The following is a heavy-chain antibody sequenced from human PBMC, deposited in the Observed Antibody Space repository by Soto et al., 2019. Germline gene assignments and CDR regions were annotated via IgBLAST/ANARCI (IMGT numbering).Heavy chain of an antibody. CDR3: VRGDNWNDEASDY. D-gene: IGHD1-1*01. CDR2: IWSDGNNK. Sequence: QVQLVESGGGVVQPGESLRVSCAASGFMFSNHGMHWVRQAPGKGLEWVAVIWSDGNNKYYADSVKGRFTISRDNSKNTVYLQMNSLRAEDTAVYYCVRGDNWNDEASDYWGQGTLVTVSS. V-gene: IGHV3-33*01. J-gene: IGHJ4*02. CDR1: GFMFSNHG.